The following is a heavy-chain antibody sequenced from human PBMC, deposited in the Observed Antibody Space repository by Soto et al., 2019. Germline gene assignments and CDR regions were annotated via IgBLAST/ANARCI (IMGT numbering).Heavy chain of an antibody. CDR3: AREGDYDILTGYYKGAYYYGMDV. J-gene: IGHJ6*02. CDR2: ISSSSYI. V-gene: IGHV3-21*01. CDR1: GFTFSSYS. D-gene: IGHD3-9*01. Sequence: GGSLRLSCAASGFTFSSYSMNWVRQAPGKGLEWVSSISSSSYIYYADSVKGRFTISRDNAKNSLYLQMNSLRAEDTAVYYCAREGDYDILTGYYKGAYYYGMDVWGQGTTVTVSS.